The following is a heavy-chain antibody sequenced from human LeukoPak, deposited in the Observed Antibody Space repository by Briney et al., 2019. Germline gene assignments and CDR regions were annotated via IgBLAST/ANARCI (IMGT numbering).Heavy chain of an antibody. CDR2: ISISSII. J-gene: IGHJ4*02. CDR1: GFTFSSHS. V-gene: IGHV3-48*02. D-gene: IGHD6-25*01. Sequence: QPGGSLRLSCAASGFTFSSHSMNWVRQAPGKGLEWVSYISISSIIHYADSVRGRFTISRDNAKNSLYLQMNSLRDEDTAVYYCVKRGLGSGPMYYFDYWGQGTLVTVSS. CDR3: VKRGLGSGPMYYFDY.